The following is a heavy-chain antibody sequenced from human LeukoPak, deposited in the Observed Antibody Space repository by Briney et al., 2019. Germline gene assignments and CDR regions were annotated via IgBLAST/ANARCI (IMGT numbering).Heavy chain of an antibody. CDR3: ARDVTTGYFDY. CDR2: IYHSGST. V-gene: IGHV4-30-2*01. CDR1: GGSISSGGYS. J-gene: IGHJ4*02. D-gene: IGHD4-17*01. Sequence: SETLSLTCTVSGGSISSGGYSWSWIRQPPGKGLEWIGYIYHSGSTYYNPSLKSRVTISVDRSKNQFSLKLSSVTAADTAVYYCARDVTTGYFDYWGQGTLVTVSS.